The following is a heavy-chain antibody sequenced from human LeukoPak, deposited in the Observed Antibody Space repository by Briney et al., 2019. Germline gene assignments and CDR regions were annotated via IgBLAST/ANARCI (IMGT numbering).Heavy chain of an antibody. D-gene: IGHD3-10*01. CDR2: ISPSGDIT. CDR3: AKDDAWLRFGE. J-gene: IGHJ4*02. CDR1: GFTFSNHG. V-gene: IGHV3-23*01. Sequence: GGTLRLSCAASGFTFSNHGMNWVRQAPGKGLDWVSGISPSGDITYYADSVKGRFTISRDNSKNTVYLQVISLTAEDTAVYYCAKDDAWLRFGEWSQGTLVTVSS.